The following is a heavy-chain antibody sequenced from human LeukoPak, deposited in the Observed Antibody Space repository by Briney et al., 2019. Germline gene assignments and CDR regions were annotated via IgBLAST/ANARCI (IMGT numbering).Heavy chain of an antibody. CDR2: ISWNSARI. V-gene: IGHV3-9*03. D-gene: IGHD3-22*01. Sequence: GGSLRLSCAVSGFTFDDYAMHWVRQAPGKGLEWVSSISWNSARIAYADSVKGRFSISRDNARNSLYLQMNSLRSEDMAFYYCAKDIWGYYDDSGYINFWGQGTLVIVSS. CDR3: AKDIWGYYDDSGYINF. J-gene: IGHJ4*02. CDR1: GFTFDDYA.